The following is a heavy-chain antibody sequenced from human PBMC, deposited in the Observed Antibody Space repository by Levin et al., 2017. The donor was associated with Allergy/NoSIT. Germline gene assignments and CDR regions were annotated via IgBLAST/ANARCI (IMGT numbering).Heavy chain of an antibody. V-gene: IGHV4-61*02. CDR3: ARDVEGVSGYKPYCYMDG. J-gene: IGHJ6*03. CDR2: IYVTGST. CDR1: GDSISRGFYY. Sequence: SQTLSLTCSVSGDSISRGFYYLRWIRQPAGEGLAWIGRIYVTGSTTYSPSLTRRVTISLDRSKAQVSLKINSVTAAAPAVSDCARDVEGVSGYKPYCYMDGWGKGTTVTVSS. D-gene: IGHD5-12*01.